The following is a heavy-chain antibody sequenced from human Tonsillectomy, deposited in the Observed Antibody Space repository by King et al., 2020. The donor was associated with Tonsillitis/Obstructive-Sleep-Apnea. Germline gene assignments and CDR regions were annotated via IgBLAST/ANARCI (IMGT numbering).Heavy chain of an antibody. Sequence: VQLVESGGGLVKPGGSLRLSCAASGFTFSNAWMSWVRQAPGKGLEWVGRIKSKTDGGTTDYAAPVKGRFTISRDDSKNTLYLQMNSLKTEDTAVYYCTTDLTNQSYYYYMDAWGKGTTVTVSS. CDR2: IKSKTDGGTT. CDR3: TTDLTNQSYYYYMDA. CDR1: GFTFSNAW. J-gene: IGHJ6*03. V-gene: IGHV3-15*01.